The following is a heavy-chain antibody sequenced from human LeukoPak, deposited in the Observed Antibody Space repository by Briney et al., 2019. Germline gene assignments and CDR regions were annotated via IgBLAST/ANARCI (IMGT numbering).Heavy chain of an antibody. Sequence: SETLSLTCTVSGGSISTYYWSWIRQSPGKGLEWIAYIYDSGSANYNPSLKSRVTISVDTSKNQFSLKLSSVTAADTAVYYCATTTVDDAFDIWGQGTMVTVSS. CDR3: ATTTVDDAFDI. CDR2: IYDSGSA. D-gene: IGHD4-11*01. J-gene: IGHJ3*02. CDR1: GGSISTYY. V-gene: IGHV4-59*01.